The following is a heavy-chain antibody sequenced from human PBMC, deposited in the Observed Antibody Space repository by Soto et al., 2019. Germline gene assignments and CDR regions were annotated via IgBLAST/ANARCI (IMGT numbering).Heavy chain of an antibody. Sequence: EVQLVESGGGLVKPGRSLRLSCTASGIAFGDDAMTWFRQAPGMGLEWVGFITSKAYGGTSHYAASVKGRFTNSRDDSKSIAYLQMNSLRTEDTAVYYCSRFGRATRPEQAFDIWGRGTMVTVSS. V-gene: IGHV3-49*05. CDR1: GIAFGDDA. CDR3: SRFGRATRPEQAFDI. J-gene: IGHJ3*02. CDR2: ITSKAYGGTS. D-gene: IGHD5-12*01.